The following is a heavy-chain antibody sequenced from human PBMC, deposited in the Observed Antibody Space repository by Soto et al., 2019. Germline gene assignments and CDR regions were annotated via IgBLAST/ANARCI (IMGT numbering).Heavy chain of an antibody. Sequence: QVQLVQSGAEVKKPGASVKVSCKASGYTFTSYAMHWVRQAPGQRLEWMGWINAGNGNTKYSQKFQGRVTITRDTPAGTAYRGLGSRSSEATAVNTVGRVSGLTWFDPGGKETLVTVS. D-gene: IGHD3-10*01. CDR2: INAGNGNT. CDR1: GYTFTSYA. V-gene: IGHV1-3*01. CDR3: GRVSGLTWFDP. J-gene: IGHJ5*02.